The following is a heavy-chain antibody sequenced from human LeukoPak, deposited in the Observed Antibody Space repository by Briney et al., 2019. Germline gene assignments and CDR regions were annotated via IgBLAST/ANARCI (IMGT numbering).Heavy chain of an antibody. CDR2: IYSGGST. Sequence: PGGSLRLSCAASGVTVSSNYMSWVRQAPGEGLEWISAIYSGGSTYYADSVKGRFTISRDSSKNTLHLQMNSLRAEDTAVYFCATAMVRGLISYWGQGTLVTVSS. D-gene: IGHD3-10*01. J-gene: IGHJ4*02. V-gene: IGHV3-53*01. CDR1: GVTVSSNY. CDR3: ATAMVRGLISY.